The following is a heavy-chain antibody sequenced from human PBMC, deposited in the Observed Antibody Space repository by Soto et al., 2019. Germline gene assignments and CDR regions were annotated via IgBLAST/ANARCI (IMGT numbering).Heavy chain of an antibody. D-gene: IGHD3-10*01. CDR1: GFTFRYYD. CDR3: ARDVTRVRGVITKAFDY. CDR2: ITTSGDTI. J-gene: IGHJ4*02. Sequence: GGSLRLSCAASGFTFRYYDMHWVRQAPGKGLEWVSHITTSGDTIYYADSVKGRFTISRDNVKNPLSLQMNSLRDEDTAVYFCARDVTRVRGVITKAFDYWGQGTLVTVSS. V-gene: IGHV3-48*02.